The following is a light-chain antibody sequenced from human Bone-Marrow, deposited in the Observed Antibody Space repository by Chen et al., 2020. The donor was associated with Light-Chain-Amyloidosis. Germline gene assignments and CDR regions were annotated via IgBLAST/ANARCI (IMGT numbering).Light chain of an antibody. V-gene: IGLV3-21*02. CDR3: QVWDRSSDRPV. CDR1: NIGSTS. J-gene: IGLJ3*02. Sequence: SYVLTQPSSVSVAPGQTATIACGGNNIGSTSVHWYQQTPGQAPLLVVYEDSDRPSGIPERLSGSNSGNPDTLTIRRVEAGDEADYYCQVWDRSSDRPVFGGGTKLTVL. CDR2: EDS.